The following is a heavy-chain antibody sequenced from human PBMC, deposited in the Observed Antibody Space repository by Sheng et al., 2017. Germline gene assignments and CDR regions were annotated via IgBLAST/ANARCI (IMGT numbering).Heavy chain of an antibody. D-gene: IGHD3-16*01. CDR2: ISSSGNTI. J-gene: IGHJ4*02. CDR1: GFIFSSYD. V-gene: IGHV3-48*03. Sequence: EVQVVESGGGLVQPGGSLRLSCAVSGFIFSSYDMNWVRQAPGKGLEWVSHISSSGNTIYYADSVKGRFTISRDNAKNSLYLQMNSLRVEDTAVYYCARDWALDSWGQGTLVTVSS. CDR3: ARDWALDS.